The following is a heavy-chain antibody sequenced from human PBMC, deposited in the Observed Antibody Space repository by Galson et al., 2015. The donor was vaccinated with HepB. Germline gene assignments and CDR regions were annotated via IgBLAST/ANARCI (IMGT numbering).Heavy chain of an antibody. D-gene: IGHD3-9*01. V-gene: IGHV3-30-3*01. J-gene: IGHJ2*01. CDR2: ISYDGSNK. Sequence: SLRLSCAASGFTFSSYAMHWVRQAPGKGLEWVAVISYDGSNKYYADSVKGRFTISRDNSKNTLYLQMNSLRAEDTAVYYCARRYYDILTGLDWYFDLWGRGTLVTVSS. CDR3: ARRYYDILTGLDWYFDL. CDR1: GFTFSSYA.